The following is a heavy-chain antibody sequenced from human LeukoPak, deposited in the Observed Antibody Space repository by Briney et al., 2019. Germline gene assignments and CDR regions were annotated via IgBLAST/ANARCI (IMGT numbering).Heavy chain of an antibody. V-gene: IGHV3-74*01. Sequence: GGSLRLSCAASEFTFSSYWMHWVRQAPGKGLVWVSRINTDGSSTSYADSVKGRFTISRDNAKNRLYVQMNSLRAEDTAVYYCATGSGLWSPNYWGQGTLVTVSS. CDR1: EFTFSSYW. D-gene: IGHD5-18*01. J-gene: IGHJ4*02. CDR2: INTDGSST. CDR3: ATGSGLWSPNY.